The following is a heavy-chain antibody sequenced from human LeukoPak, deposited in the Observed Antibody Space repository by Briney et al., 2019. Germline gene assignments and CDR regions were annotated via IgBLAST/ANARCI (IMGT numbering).Heavy chain of an antibody. V-gene: IGHV3-23*01. Sequence: GGSLRLSCAASGFTFSSYAMSWVRQAPGKGLEWVSAISGSGGSTYYADSVKGRFTISSDNSKNTLYLQMNSLRAEDTAVYYCAKDHPVVVYYDYYGMDVWGQGTTVTVSS. J-gene: IGHJ6*02. CDR2: ISGSGGST. CDR1: GFTFSSYA. CDR3: AKDHPVVVYYDYYGMDV.